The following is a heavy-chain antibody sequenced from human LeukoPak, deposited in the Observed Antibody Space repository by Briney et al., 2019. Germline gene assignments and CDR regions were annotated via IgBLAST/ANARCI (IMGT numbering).Heavy chain of an antibody. J-gene: IGHJ4*02. CDR2: IIPILGIA. D-gene: IGHD5-24*01. Sequence: ASLRGSFKASGGTFSSYSISWVRQAPGKGLEWMGRIIPILGIANYAQKFQGRVTITADKSTSTAYMELSSLRSEDTAVYYCARHPEVEMAAITFTDYWGQGTLVTVSS. V-gene: IGHV1-69*02. CDR3: ARHPEVEMAAITFTDY. CDR1: GGTFSSYS.